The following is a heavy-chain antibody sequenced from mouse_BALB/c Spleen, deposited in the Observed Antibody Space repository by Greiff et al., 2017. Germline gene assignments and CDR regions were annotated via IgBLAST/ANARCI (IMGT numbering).Heavy chain of an antibody. CDR2: ISNLAYSI. J-gene: IGHJ4*01. CDR1: GFTFSDYG. V-gene: IGHV5-15*02. D-gene: IGHD4-1*01. CDR3: ARESGRYAMDY. Sequence: EVQGVESGGGLVQPGGSRKLSCAASGFTFSDYGMAWVRQAPGKGPEWVAFISNLAYSIYYADTVTGRFTISRENAKNTLYLEMSSLRSEDTAMYYCARESGRYAMDYWGQGTSVTVSS.